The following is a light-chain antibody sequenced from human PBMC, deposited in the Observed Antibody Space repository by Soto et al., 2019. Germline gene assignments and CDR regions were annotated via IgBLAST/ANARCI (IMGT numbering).Light chain of an antibody. CDR2: WAS. J-gene: IGKJ2*01. CDR3: QQYYRSPNK. V-gene: IGKV4-1*01. CDR1: QSVLYNSNNKNY. Sequence: DIVMTQSPDSLAVSLGERATINCKSSQSVLYNSNNKNYLAWYQQRPGQPPKLLIYWASTRESGVPDRFSGSGSWTNFTLTISSLQAEDVAVYYCQQYYRSPNKFGQGTKLEIK.